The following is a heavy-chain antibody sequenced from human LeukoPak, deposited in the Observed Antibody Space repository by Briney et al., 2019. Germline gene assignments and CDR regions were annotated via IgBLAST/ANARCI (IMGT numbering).Heavy chain of an antibody. D-gene: IGHD3-10*01. J-gene: IGHJ3*02. V-gene: IGHV4-59*10. CDR2: IYTSGST. CDR1: GGSFSGYY. Sequence: SETLSLTCAVYGGSFSGYYWSWIRQPPGKGLEWIGAIYTSGSTNYNPSLKSRVTMSVDTSKNQFSLKLSSVTAADTAVYYCARDKSRTYGSADAFDIWGQGTMVTVSS. CDR3: ARDKSRTYGSADAFDI.